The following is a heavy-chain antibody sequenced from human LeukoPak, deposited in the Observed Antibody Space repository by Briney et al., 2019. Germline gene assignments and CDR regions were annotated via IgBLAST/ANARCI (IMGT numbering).Heavy chain of an antibody. CDR3: TRDQGIVAHGYY. CDR2: IRSKAYGGTT. D-gene: IGHD1-26*01. J-gene: IGHJ4*02. Sequence: GGSLRLSCAASGFTVSSNYMSWVRQAPGKGLEWVGFIRSKAYGGTTEYAASVKGRFTISGDDSKSIAYLQMNSLKTEDTAVYYCTRDQGIVAHGYYWGQGTLVTVSS. V-gene: IGHV3-49*04. CDR1: GFTVSSNY.